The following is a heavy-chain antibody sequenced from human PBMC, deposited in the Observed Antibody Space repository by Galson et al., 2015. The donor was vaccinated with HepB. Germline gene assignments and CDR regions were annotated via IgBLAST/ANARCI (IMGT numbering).Heavy chain of an antibody. Sequence: SLRLSCAASGFTFSSYSMNWVRQAPGKGLEWVSSISSSSSYIYYADSVKGRFTISRDNAKNSLYLQMNSLRAEDTAVYYCARCPYYYGSGSYYWIDYWGQGTPVTVSS. D-gene: IGHD3-10*01. CDR2: ISSSSSYI. CDR3: ARCPYYYGSGSYYWIDY. CDR1: GFTFSSYS. J-gene: IGHJ4*02. V-gene: IGHV3-21*01.